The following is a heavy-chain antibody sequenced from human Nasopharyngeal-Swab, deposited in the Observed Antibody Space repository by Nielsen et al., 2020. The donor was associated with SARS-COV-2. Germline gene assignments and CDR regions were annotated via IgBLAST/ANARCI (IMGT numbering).Heavy chain of an antibody. V-gene: IGHV3-30-3*01. CDR3: ASTPLDSSGYYYAFHY. Sequence: GESLKISCAACGFTFSRYTMHWVRQAPGKGLEWVAVISYDGSNKYYADSVKGRFTISRDISKNTLYLQMNSLRAEDTAVFYCASTPLDSSGYYYAFHYWGRGTLVTVAS. CDR1: GFTFSRYT. D-gene: IGHD3-22*01. CDR2: ISYDGSNK. J-gene: IGHJ4*02.